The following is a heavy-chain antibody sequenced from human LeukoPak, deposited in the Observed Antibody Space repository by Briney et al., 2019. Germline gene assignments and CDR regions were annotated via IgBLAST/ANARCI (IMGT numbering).Heavy chain of an antibody. D-gene: IGHD2-2*01. V-gene: IGHV5-51*01. CDR3: ARRCISTACFDS. Sequence: GESLQISCKGSGYSFTSYWIGWVRRMPGKGLEWMGIIYPGDSDTRYSPSFQGQVTISADKSISTAFLQWSGLKASDTAMYYCARRCISTACFDSWGQGTLVTVSS. J-gene: IGHJ4*02. CDR2: IYPGDSDT. CDR1: GYSFTSYW.